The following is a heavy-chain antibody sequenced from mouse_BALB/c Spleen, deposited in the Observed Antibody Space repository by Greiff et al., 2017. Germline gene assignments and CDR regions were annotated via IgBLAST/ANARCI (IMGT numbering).Heavy chain of an antibody. CDR1: GFNIKDTY. CDR2: IDPANGNT. J-gene: IGHJ3*01. Sequence: EVHLVESGAELVKPGASVKLSCTASGFNIKDTYMHWVKQRPEQGLEWIGRIDPANGNTKYDPKFQGKATITADTSSNTAYLQLSSLTSEDTAVYYCARGDYYGSREEGFAYWGQGTLVTVSA. D-gene: IGHD1-1*01. V-gene: IGHV14-3*02. CDR3: ARGDYYGSREEGFAY.